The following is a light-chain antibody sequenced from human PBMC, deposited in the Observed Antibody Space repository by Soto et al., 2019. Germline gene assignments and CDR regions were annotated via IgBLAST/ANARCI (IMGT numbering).Light chain of an antibody. CDR3: QQYGTSPPSA. J-gene: IGKJ2*01. V-gene: IGKV3-20*01. CDR2: AAS. CDR1: QSVGGNY. Sequence: EIVLTQSPGTLSLSPGERVTLSCRASQSVGGNYLAWFQQKPGQTPRLLIYAASTRATGIPDRFSGSGSGTDFTLTISRLEPEVSAVYYCQQYGTSPPSAFGQGTKLEIK.